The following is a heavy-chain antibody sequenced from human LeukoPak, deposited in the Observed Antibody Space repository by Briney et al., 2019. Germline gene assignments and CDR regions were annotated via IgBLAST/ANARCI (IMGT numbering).Heavy chain of an antibody. CDR1: GFTLNTYW. CDR2: INSDGSSL. Sequence: GGSLRLSCAVSGFTLNTYWMNWVRRAPGKGLVWVSRINSDGSSLTYADSVKGRFTVSRDNAKNSLYLQMNSLRAEDTALYYCAKDIAMIVGGDIDYWGQGTLVTVSS. V-gene: IGHV3-74*03. D-gene: IGHD3-22*01. J-gene: IGHJ4*02. CDR3: AKDIAMIVGGDIDY.